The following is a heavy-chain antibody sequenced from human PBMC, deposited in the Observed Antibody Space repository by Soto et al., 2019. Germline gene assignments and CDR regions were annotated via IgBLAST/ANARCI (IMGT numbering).Heavy chain of an antibody. D-gene: IGHD1-26*01. Sequence: GGSLRLSCAASGFTFSSHWMTWVRQAPGKGLEWVAYISQDATDKYYVDSVKGRFTISRDNGKNSLYLQMNSLRAEDTALYYCVRDSTYSLDFWAQGTLVTVSS. V-gene: IGHV3-7*01. J-gene: IGHJ4*02. CDR1: GFTFSSHW. CDR2: ISQDATDK. CDR3: VRDSTYSLDF.